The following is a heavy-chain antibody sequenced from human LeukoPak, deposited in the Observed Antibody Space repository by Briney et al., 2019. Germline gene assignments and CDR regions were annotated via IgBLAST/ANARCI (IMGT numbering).Heavy chain of an antibody. J-gene: IGHJ4*02. D-gene: IGHD3-10*01. Sequence: GASVKVSCKASGYTFANYGFAWVRQAPGQGLEWMGWINTYNGNTKYAQKLQGRVTVTTDTSTSTAYMELRSLTSDDTAVYYCAREPMSSGSYYPRSDYWGQGTLVTVSS. V-gene: IGHV1-18*01. CDR2: INTYNGNT. CDR1: GYTFANYG. CDR3: AREPMSSGSYYPRSDY.